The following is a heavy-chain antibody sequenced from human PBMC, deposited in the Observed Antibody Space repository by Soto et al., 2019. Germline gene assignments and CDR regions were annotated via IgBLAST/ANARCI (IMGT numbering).Heavy chain of an antibody. V-gene: IGHV3-48*03. CDR2: ISSSGSTI. CDR1: GFTFSSYE. D-gene: IGHD5-12*01. Sequence: EVQLVESGGGLVQPGGSLRLSCAASGFTFSSYEMNWVRQAPGQGLEWVSYISSSGSTIYYADSVKGRFTISRDNAKNSLYLQMNSLRAEDTAVYYCARGGYLPHWYFDLWGRGTLVTVSS. CDR3: ARGGYLPHWYFDL. J-gene: IGHJ2*01.